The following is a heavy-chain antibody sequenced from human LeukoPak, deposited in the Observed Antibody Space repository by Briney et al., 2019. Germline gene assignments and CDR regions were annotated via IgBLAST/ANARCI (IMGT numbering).Heavy chain of an antibody. V-gene: IGHV3-33*01. J-gene: IGHJ6*02. Sequence: AGSLRLSCAASAFTFNTYGMHWVRQAPGKGLEWVAIIWYDGSLKYYSDSVKGRFAISRDNSKNTLYLQMNSLRAEDTAVYYCARISCTGGSCYLYSYYDMDVWGQGTTVTVSS. CDR1: AFTFNTYG. CDR3: ARISCTGGSCYLYSYYDMDV. D-gene: IGHD2-15*01. CDR2: IWYDGSLK.